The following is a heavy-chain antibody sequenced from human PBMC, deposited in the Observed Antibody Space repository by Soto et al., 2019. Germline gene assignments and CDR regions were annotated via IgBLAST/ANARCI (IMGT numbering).Heavy chain of an antibody. J-gene: IGHJ6*02. CDR1: GGSISSGNYY. D-gene: IGHD5-18*01. V-gene: IGHV4-39*01. CDR3: ACIFSGGYGYGFYYYGMDV. CDR2: IYYSGST. Sequence: PSETLSLTCTVSGGSISSGNYYWSWIRQPPGKGLEWIGSIYYSGSTYYNPSLKSRVTISVDTSKNQFSLKLSSVTAADTAVYYCACIFSGGYGYGFYYYGMDVWGQGTTVTVSS.